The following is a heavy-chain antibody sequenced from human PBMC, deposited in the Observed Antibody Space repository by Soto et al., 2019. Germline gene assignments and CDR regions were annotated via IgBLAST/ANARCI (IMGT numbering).Heavy chain of an antibody. CDR3: ATPPGRQQLLLRALSFDF. Sequence: SSVKVSFKVSGYTLTKLSMHWLRHAPVKWLEWMGGFDPEDGETIYAQKFQGRLAVTEDTSTDTAYMELNSLRSEDTAVYYCATPPGRQQLLLRALSFDFWGQGTLVTVSS. V-gene: IGHV1-24*01. J-gene: IGHJ4*02. CDR2: FDPEDGET. CDR1: GYTLTKLS. D-gene: IGHD6-13*01.